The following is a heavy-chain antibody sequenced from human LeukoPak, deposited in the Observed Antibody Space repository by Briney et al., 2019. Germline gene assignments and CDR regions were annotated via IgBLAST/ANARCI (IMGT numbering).Heavy chain of an antibody. Sequence: PSETLSLTCTVSGGSISSYYWNWIRQPVGKGLEWIGRIYTSGSTNYNPSLKSRVTMSVDTSKNQFSPKLSSVTAADTAVYYCTRVRGDGYNLPFDYWGQGTLVTVSS. CDR3: TRVRGDGYNLPFDY. V-gene: IGHV4-4*07. CDR1: GGSISSYY. J-gene: IGHJ4*02. D-gene: IGHD5-24*01. CDR2: IYTSGST.